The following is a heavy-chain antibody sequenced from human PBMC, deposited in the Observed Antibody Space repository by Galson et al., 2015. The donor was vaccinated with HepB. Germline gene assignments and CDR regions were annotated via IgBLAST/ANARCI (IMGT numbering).Heavy chain of an antibody. CDR2: IRTGNGNT. V-gene: IGHV1-3*04. D-gene: IGHD3-3*01. Sequence: SVKVSCKASGYTFTSFAMLWVRQAPGQRPEWMGWIRTGNGNTEYSQKFQGRVTITRDTSATTAYMELSSLRSEDTAMYYCAREVYDFWSGYYFDYWGQGTLVTVSS. J-gene: IGHJ4*02. CDR3: AREVYDFWSGYYFDY. CDR1: GYTFTSFA.